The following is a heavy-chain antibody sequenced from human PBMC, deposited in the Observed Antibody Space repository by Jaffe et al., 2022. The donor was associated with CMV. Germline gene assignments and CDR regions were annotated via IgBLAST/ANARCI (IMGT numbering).Heavy chain of an antibody. Sequence: QVQLQQWGAGLLKPSETLSLTCAVYGGSFSGYYWSWIRQPPGKGLEWIGEINHSGSTNYNPSLKSRVTISVDTSKNQFSLKLSSVTAADTAVYYCARTFRSGYYFNWFDPWGQGTLVTVSS. V-gene: IGHV4-34*01. CDR1: GGSFSGYY. J-gene: IGHJ5*02. CDR3: ARTFRSGYYFNWFDP. CDR2: INHSGST. D-gene: IGHD3-22*01.